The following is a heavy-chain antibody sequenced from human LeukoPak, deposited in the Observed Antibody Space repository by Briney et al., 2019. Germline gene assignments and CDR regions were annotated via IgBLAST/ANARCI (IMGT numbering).Heavy chain of an antibody. CDR3: AKAPAGLRYYFDY. Sequence: GGSLRLSCAASGFTFSSYAMSWVRQAPGKGLEWVADISGSGGSTHYADSVKGRFTISRDNSKNTLYLQMNSLRAEDTAVYYCAKAPAGLRYYFDYWGQGTLVTVSS. J-gene: IGHJ4*02. D-gene: IGHD3-22*01. CDR2: ISGSGGST. CDR1: GFTFSSYA. V-gene: IGHV3-23*01.